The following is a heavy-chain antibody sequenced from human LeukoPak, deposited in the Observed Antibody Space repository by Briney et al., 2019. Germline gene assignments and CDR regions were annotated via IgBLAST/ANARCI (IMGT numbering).Heavy chain of an antibody. J-gene: IGHJ4*02. V-gene: IGHV1-2*02. CDR3: ARASTVTTTVAY. D-gene: IGHD4-17*01. Sequence: RASVKVSCKASGYTFIGYYIHWVRQAPGQGLEWMGWIDPNSGDTNYAQKFQGRVTMTRDMSTSTVYMELSSLRSEDTAVYYCARASTVTTTVAYWGQGTLVTVSS. CDR1: GYTFIGYY. CDR2: IDPNSGDT.